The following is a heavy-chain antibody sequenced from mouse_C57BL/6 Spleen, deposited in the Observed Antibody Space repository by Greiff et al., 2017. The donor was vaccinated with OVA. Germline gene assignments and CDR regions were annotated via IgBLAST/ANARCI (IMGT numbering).Heavy chain of an antibody. D-gene: IGHD2-5*01. J-gene: IGHJ3*01. CDR1: GYTFTDYN. Sequence: VQLKESGPELVKPGASVKMSCKASGYTFTDYNMHWVKQSHGKSLEWIGYINPNNGGTSYNQKFKGKATLTVNKSSSTAYMELRSLTSEDSAVYYCARDSNYGEGFAYWGQGTLVTVSA. CDR3: ARDSNYGEGFAY. CDR2: INPNNGGT. V-gene: IGHV1-22*01.